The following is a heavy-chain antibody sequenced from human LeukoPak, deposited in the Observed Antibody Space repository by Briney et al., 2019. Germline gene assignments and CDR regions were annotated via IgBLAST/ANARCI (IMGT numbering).Heavy chain of an antibody. CDR3: ARASNSGYYYFDY. Sequence: PSETLSLTCAVSGYSITTSFYWGWIRQPPGKGLEWIGIIHHSGYTYYNPSLKSPVTMSLNTSKNQFSLHLSSVTAADTALYYCARASNSGYYYFDYWGQGTLVTVSS. D-gene: IGHD3-22*01. V-gene: IGHV4-38-2*01. CDR1: GYSITTSFY. CDR2: IHHSGYT. J-gene: IGHJ4*02.